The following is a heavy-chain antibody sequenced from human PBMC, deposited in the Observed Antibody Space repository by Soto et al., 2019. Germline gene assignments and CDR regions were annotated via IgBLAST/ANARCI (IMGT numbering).Heavy chain of an antibody. CDR1: GFTFSSYS. CDR3: ARDPDNYFFDY. J-gene: IGHJ4*02. Sequence: GESLKISCAASGFTFSSYSMNWVRQAPGKGLEWVSYISSSSSTIYYADSVKGRFTISRDNAKNSLYLQMNSLRAEDTAVYYCARDPDNYFFDYWGQGTLVTVSS. CDR2: ISSSSSTI. D-gene: IGHD1-20*01. V-gene: IGHV3-48*01.